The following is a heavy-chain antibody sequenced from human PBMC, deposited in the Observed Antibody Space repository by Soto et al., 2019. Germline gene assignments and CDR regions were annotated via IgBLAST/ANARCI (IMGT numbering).Heavy chain of an antibody. V-gene: IGHV3-23*01. D-gene: IGHD3-22*01. J-gene: IGHJ4*02. CDR1: GFTFSSYA. CDR3: TKGYYYDTRGYFDS. CDR2: ISAGGGRT. Sequence: TGGSLRLSCAASGFTFSSYAMGWVHQAPGKGLELVSTISAGGGRTYYADSVKGRFTISRDNSKNTLYLQMNSLRAEDTAVYYCTKGYYYDTRGYFDSWGQGTLVTVSS.